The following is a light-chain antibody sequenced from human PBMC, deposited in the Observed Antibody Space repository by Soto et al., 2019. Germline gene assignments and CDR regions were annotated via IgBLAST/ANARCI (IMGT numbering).Light chain of an antibody. Sequence: EIVLTQSPGTLSLSPGERATLSCRASHSVSSSYLAWYQQKPDQAPRLLIYGASSRTTGIPDRFSGSGSVTEFTLTISRLEPEDFAVYYCQQFDTSPPSTFGQGTRLEIK. CDR3: QQFDTSPPST. CDR1: HSVSSSY. J-gene: IGKJ5*01. CDR2: GAS. V-gene: IGKV3-20*01.